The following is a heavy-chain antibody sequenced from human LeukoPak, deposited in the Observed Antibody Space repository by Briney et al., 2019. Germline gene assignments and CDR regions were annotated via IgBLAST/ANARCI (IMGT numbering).Heavy chain of an antibody. V-gene: IGHV4-39*07. CDR2: IFYSGST. J-gene: IGHJ4*02. Sequence: PSETLSLTCTVSGGSISTSNYYWGRIRQPPGKGLEWIGNIFYSGSTYYSPSLKSRVTISADTSKNQFSLKLSSVTAADTAVYYCATGGHSSSWYGYYFDYWGQGTLVTVSS. D-gene: IGHD6-13*01. CDR1: GGSISTSNYY. CDR3: ATGGHSSSWYGYYFDY.